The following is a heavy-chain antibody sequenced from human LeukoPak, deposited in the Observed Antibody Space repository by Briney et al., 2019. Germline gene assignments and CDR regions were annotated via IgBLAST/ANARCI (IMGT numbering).Heavy chain of an antibody. D-gene: IGHD6-13*01. J-gene: IGHJ4*02. Sequence: PSETLSLTCAVYGGSFSGYYWGWIRQPPGKGLEWIGSIYHSGSTYHNPSLKSRVTISVDTSKNQFSLKLNSVTAADTAVYYCARDHSSSSEDYWGQGTLVTVSS. CDR3: ARDHSSSSEDY. CDR1: GGSFSGYY. CDR2: IYHSGST. V-gene: IGHV4-38-2*02.